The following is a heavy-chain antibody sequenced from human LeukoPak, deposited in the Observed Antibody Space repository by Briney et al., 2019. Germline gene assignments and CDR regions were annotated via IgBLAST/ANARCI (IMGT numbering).Heavy chain of an antibody. D-gene: IGHD3-22*01. J-gene: IGHJ4*02. V-gene: IGHV1-18*01. CDR2: ISTYNGNP. CDR3: ARDQYYDSSGYFDY. Sequence: ASVKVSCKASGYTFTTYGISWVRQAPGQGLEWMGWISTYNGNPTYVQNLQGRVTMTTDTSTSTAYMELRSLRSDDTAVYYCARDQYYDSSGYFDYWGQGTLVTVSS. CDR1: GYTFTTYG.